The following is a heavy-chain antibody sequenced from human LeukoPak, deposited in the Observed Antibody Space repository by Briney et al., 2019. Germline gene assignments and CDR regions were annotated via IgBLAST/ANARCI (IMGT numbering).Heavy chain of an antibody. CDR3: GKISVVRGVISGFFDY. D-gene: IGHD3-10*01. J-gene: IGHJ4*02. Sequence: VGSLRLSCAASGFTFSSYWMTWVRQAPGKGLEWDSSISSSGGGTYYADSVKGRFTISRDNSKNTLYLQMNSLRAEDTAVYYCGKISVVRGVISGFFDYWGQGTLVTVSS. CDR1: GFTFSSYW. V-gene: IGHV3-23*01. CDR2: ISSSGGGT.